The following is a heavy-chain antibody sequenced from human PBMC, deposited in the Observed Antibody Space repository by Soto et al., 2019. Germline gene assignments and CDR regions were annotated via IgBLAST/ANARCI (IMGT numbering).Heavy chain of an antibody. J-gene: IGHJ5*02. Sequence: QVQLQESAPGLVKPTGTLAITCAVSGGSISSSNWWSRVPPPRDKGLDWVGEIYHSGSTNCNPTLNRRVTMALDKSETQFALELSSVTAADTAVFYFARVLTTVTIWFDPWGPGTLVTVSS. CDR1: GGSISSSNW. CDR3: ARVLTTVTIWFDP. CDR2: IYHSGST. V-gene: IGHV4-4*02. D-gene: IGHD4-17*01.